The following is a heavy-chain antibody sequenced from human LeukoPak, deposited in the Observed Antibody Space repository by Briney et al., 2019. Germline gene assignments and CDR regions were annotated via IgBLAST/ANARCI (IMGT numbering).Heavy chain of an antibody. CDR3: ARDTPMVRGLFDY. CDR2: INPNSGGI. D-gene: IGHD3-10*01. CDR1: GYTFTGYY. V-gene: IGHV1-2*02. J-gene: IGHJ4*02. Sequence: ASVKVSCKASGYTFTGYYMHWLRQAPGQGLEWMGWINPNSGGINSAQKFQGRVTMTRDTSITSAYMELSRLRSDDTAVYYCARDTPMVRGLFDYWGQGTLVTVSS.